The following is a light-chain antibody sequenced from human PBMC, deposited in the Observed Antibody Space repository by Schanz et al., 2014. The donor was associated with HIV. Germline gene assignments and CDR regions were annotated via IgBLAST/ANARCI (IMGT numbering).Light chain of an antibody. CDR3: QSFDSSLSAVV. CDR2: DNY. Sequence: QSVLTQPPSVSAAPGQKVTISCSGSSSNIGNNYVSWYQQFPGTAPKLLIYDNYQRPSGVPDRFSGSKSGTSATLGITGLQAEDEADYYCQSFDSSLSAVVFGGGTKLTVL. CDR1: SSNIGNNY. J-gene: IGLJ2*01. V-gene: IGLV1-51*01.